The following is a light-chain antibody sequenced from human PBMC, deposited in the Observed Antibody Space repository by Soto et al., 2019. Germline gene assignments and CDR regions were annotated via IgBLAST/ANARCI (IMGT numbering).Light chain of an antibody. J-gene: IGKJ1*01. Sequence: DIVLTQSPATLSLSPGERATLSCRASQSVSGYLAWYQQKPGQAPRLLIYDASNRATGIPARFSSSGSGTELNLTISSLEHEDFAVYYYQQCCNWPPQFGQGTKVECK. CDR3: QQCCNWPPQ. CDR1: QSVSGY. V-gene: IGKV3-11*01. CDR2: DAS.